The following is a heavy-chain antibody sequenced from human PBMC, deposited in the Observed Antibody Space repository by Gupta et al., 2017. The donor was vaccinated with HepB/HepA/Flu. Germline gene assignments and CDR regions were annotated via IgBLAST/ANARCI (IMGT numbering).Heavy chain of an antibody. D-gene: IGHD2-2*01. CDR2: IYYSGST. V-gene: IGHV4-39*01. J-gene: IGHJ4*02. CDR3: ARGDIVVVPAAMFYY. Sequence: QLQLQESGPGLVKPSETLSLTCTVSGGSISSSSYYWGWIRQPPGKGLEWIGSIYYSGSTYYNPSLKSRVTISVDTSKNQFSLKLSSVTAAETAVYYCARGDIVVVPAAMFYYWGQGTLVTVSS. CDR1: GGSISSSSYY.